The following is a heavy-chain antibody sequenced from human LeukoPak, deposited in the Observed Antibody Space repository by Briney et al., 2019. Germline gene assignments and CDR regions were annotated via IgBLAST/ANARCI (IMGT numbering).Heavy chain of an antibody. J-gene: IGHJ4*02. CDR2: INPSGRI. D-gene: IGHD6-19*01. CDR3: AREPVAGTLDY. CDR1: GGSFSGYY. V-gene: IGHV4-34*01. Sequence: SETLSLTCAVYGGSFSGYYWTWIRQAPGKGLEWIGEINPSGRISYNPSLKSRLTISVDASKNQFSLKLSSVTAADTAVYYCAREPVAGTLDYWGQGTLVTVSS.